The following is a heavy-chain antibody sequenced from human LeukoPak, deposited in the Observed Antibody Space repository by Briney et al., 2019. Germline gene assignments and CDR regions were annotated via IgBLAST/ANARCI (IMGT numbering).Heavy chain of an antibody. D-gene: IGHD2-15*01. CDR3: AEDVRGGCSGGTCYY. Sequence: PGGSLRLSCAASGFTFSTYAMTWVRQAPGKGLEWVSSVDDTSTYTYYADSVKGRFTISRDNSKNTLFLQMKSLRAEDTAVYYCAEDVRGGCSGGTCYYWGQGTLVTVSS. CDR1: GFTFSTYA. J-gene: IGHJ4*02. CDR2: VDDTSTYT. V-gene: IGHV3-23*01.